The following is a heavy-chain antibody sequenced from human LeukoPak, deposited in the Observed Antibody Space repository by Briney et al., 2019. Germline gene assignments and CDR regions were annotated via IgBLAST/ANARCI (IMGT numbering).Heavy chain of an antibody. J-gene: IGHJ6*03. Sequence: SETLSLTCAVYGGSFSGYYWTWIRQPPGKGLEWIGEINHRGSTNYNPSLKSRVTISVDTSKNQFSLKLSSVTAADTAVYYCARGDYSSSQGYCYMDVWGKGTTVTVSS. CDR2: INHRGST. D-gene: IGHD6-6*01. CDR3: ARGDYSSSQGYCYMDV. CDR1: GGSFSGYY. V-gene: IGHV4-34*01.